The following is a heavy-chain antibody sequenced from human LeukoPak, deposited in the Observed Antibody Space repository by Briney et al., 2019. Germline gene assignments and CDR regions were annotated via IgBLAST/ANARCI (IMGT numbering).Heavy chain of an antibody. CDR1: GFTFDDYS. Sequence: GGSLRLSCAASGFTFDDYSMHWVRQTPGKGLEWVFLINWRATTFYADSVKGRFTISRDNSRNFLYLQMNSLRTEDSALYYCVRGLSSRSYELFGMDVWGQGTTVTVSS. D-gene: IGHD5-12*01. V-gene: IGHV3-43*01. J-gene: IGHJ6*02. CDR3: VRGLSSRSYELFGMDV. CDR2: INWRATT.